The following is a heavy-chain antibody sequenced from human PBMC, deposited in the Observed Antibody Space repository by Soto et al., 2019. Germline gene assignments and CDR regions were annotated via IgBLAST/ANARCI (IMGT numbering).Heavy chain of an antibody. CDR3: ARIDTYSYFDY. D-gene: IGHD2-21*01. CDR1: GFSLSNARMG. J-gene: IGHJ4*02. V-gene: IGHV2-26*01. CDR2: IFSNDEK. Sequence: GSGPTLVNPTETLTLTCPVSGFSLSNARMGVSWIRQPPGKALEWLAHIFSNDEKSYSTSLKSRLTISKDTSKSQVVLTMTNMDPVDTATYYCARIDTYSYFDYWGQGTLVTVSS.